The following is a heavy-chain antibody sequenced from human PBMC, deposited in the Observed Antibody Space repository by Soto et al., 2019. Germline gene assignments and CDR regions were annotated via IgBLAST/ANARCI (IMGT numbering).Heavy chain of an antibody. CDR1: GFTFSSYG. CDR2: ISYDGSNK. J-gene: IGHJ6*02. D-gene: IGHD1-7*01. V-gene: IGHV3-30*18. Sequence: PGGSLRLSCAASGFTFSSYGMQWVRQAPGKGLEWVAVISYDGSNKYYADSVKGRFTISRDNSKNTLYLQMNSLRAEDTAVYYCAKGSITGTNLAYYYGMDVWGQGTTVAVS. CDR3: AKGSITGTNLAYYYGMDV.